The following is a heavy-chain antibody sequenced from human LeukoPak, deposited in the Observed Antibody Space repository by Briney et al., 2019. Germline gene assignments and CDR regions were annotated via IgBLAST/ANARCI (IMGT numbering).Heavy chain of an antibody. CDR1: GGSISSYY. V-gene: IGHV4-4*07. CDR2: IYTSGST. D-gene: IGHD6-19*01. Sequence: TSETLSLTCTVSGGSISSYYWSWIRQPAGKGLEWIGRIYTSGSTNYNPSLKSRVTMSVDTSKNQFSLQLNSVTPEDTAVYYCARDASSGWPPYYYYYMDVWGKGTTVTVSS. CDR3: ARDASSGWPPYYYYYMDV. J-gene: IGHJ6*03.